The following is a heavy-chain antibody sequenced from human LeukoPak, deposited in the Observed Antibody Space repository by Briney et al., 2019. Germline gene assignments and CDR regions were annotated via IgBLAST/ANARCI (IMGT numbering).Heavy chain of an antibody. V-gene: IGHV3-9*01. Sequence: RPGRSLRLSCAASGFTFDDYAMHWVRHAPGKGLEWVSGISWNSGSIGYADSVKGRFTISRDNAKNSLYLQMNSLRAEDTALYYCAKDLFGELLYLLDYWGQGTLVTVSS. D-gene: IGHD3-16*01. CDR3: AKDLFGELLYLLDY. J-gene: IGHJ4*02. CDR2: ISWNSGSI. CDR1: GFTFDDYA.